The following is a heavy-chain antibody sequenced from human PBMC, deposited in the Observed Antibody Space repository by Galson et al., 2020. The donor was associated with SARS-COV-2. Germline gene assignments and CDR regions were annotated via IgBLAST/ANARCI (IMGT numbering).Heavy chain of an antibody. CDR1: GDSVSSYF. D-gene: IGHD6-19*01. Sequence: ETLSLTCSVSGDSVSSYFWNWIRQSPGKGLEWIANIYYSGTTNYNPSLKSRVTMSVDTSKNQFSLKLSSVTAEDTAIYYCARHDPYSSGWTGYFQYWGQGARVTVSS. V-gene: IGHV4-59*02. CDR3: ARHDPYSSGWTGYFQY. J-gene: IGHJ1*01. CDR2: IYYSGTT.